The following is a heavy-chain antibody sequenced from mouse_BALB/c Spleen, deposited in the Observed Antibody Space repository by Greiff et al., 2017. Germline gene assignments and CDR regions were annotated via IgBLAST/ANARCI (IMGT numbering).Heavy chain of an antibody. CDR3: ARSLLWPDLDY. D-gene: IGHD1-1*02. CDR1: GFNIKDTY. J-gene: IGHJ2*01. V-gene: IGHV14-3*02. Sequence: EVQLQQSGAELVKPGASVKLSCTASGFNIKDTYMHWVKQRPEQGLEWIGRIDPANGNTKYDPKFQGKATITADTSSNTAYLQLSSLTSEDTAVYYCARSLLWPDLDYWGQGTTLTVSS. CDR2: IDPANGNT.